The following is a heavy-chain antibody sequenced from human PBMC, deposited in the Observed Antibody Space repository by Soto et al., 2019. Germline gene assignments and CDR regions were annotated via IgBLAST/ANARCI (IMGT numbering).Heavy chain of an antibody. J-gene: IGHJ6*03. CDR3: ARDEGYDFWSTAYYYMDV. CDR1: GFTFSSYS. V-gene: IGHV3-21*01. CDR2: ISSSSSYI. D-gene: IGHD3-3*01. Sequence: EVQLVESGGGLVQPGGSLRLSCAASGFTFSSYSMNWVRQAPGKGLEWVSSISSSSSYIYYADSVKGRFTISRDNAKNSLYLQMNSLRAEDTAVYYCARDEGYDFWSTAYYYMDVWGKGTTVTVSS.